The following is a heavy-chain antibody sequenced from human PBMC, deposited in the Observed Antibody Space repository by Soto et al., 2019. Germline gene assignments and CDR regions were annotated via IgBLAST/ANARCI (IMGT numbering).Heavy chain of an antibody. V-gene: IGHV4-34*01. CDR2: INHSGST. CDR3: ASFGGPAADWFDP. J-gene: IGHJ5*02. Sequence: SETLSLTCAVYGGSFSGYYWSWIRQPPGKGLEWIGEINHSGSTNYNPSLKSRVTISVDTSKNQFSLKLSSVTAADTAVYYCASFGGPAADWFDPWGQGILVTVSS. CDR1: GGSFSGYY. D-gene: IGHD2-15*01.